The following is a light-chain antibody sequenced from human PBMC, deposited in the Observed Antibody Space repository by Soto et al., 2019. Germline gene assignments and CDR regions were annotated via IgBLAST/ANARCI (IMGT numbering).Light chain of an antibody. J-gene: IGKJ2*01. CDR3: QQRRGT. V-gene: IGKV3-11*01. CDR1: QSVSTY. CDR2: DAS. Sequence: EIVLTQSPATLSLSPGERATLSCRASQSVSTYLTWYQQKPGQAPRLLIYDASNRATGIPARFSGSGSGTDFTLTISSLEPGDFAVYYCQQRRGTFGQGTKLEIK.